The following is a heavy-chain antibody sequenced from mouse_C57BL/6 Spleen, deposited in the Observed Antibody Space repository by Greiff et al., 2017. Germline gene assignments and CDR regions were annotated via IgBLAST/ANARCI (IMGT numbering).Heavy chain of an antibody. V-gene: IGHV5-4*03. CDR1: GFTFSSYA. J-gene: IGHJ3*01. Sequence: EVMLVESGGGLVKPGGSLKLSCAASGFTFSSYAMSWVRQTPEKRLEWVATISDGGSYTYYPDNVKGRFTISRDNAKNNRYLQMSHLKSEDTAMYYCARYDYDWFAYWGQGTLVTVSA. D-gene: IGHD2-4*01. CDR3: ARYDYDWFAY. CDR2: ISDGGSYT.